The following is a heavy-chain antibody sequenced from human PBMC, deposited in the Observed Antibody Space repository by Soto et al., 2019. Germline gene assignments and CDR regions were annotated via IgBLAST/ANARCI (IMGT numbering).Heavy chain of an antibody. CDR2: IKQDGSEK. D-gene: IGHD3-10*01. J-gene: IGHJ4*02. Sequence: EVQLVESGGGLVQPGGSLRLSCAASGFTFSSYWMSWVRQAPGKGLEWVANIKQDGSEKYYVDSVKGRFTISRDNAKNSLYLQMNSLRAEDTAVYYCARGYEGGVPWFGDSYPIDYWGQGTLVTVSS. CDR3: ARGYEGGVPWFGDSYPIDY. V-gene: IGHV3-7*03. CDR1: GFTFSSYW.